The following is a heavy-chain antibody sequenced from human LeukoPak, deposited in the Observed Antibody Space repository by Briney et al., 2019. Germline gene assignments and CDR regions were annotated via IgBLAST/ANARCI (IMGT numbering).Heavy chain of an antibody. D-gene: IGHD5-18*01. J-gene: IGHJ6*02. Sequence: SETLSLTCAVYGGSFSSYYWSWIRQPPGKGLEWIGYIYYSGSTNYNPSLKSRVTISVDTSKNQFSLKLSSVTAADTAVYYCARVGSYGYRYYYYYYGMDVWGQGTTVTVSS. CDR2: IYYSGST. V-gene: IGHV4-59*01. CDR1: GGSFSSYY. CDR3: ARVGSYGYRYYYYYYGMDV.